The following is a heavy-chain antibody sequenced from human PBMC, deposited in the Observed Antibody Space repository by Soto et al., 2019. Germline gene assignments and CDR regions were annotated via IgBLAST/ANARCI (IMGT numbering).Heavy chain of an antibody. J-gene: IGHJ6*02. CDR2: IYPADSDT. V-gene: IGHV5-51*01. Sequence: GKGLEWMGIIYPADSDTRYSPSFQGQVTNSADKSISTAYLQWSSLKASDTAMYYCATYGAAAGNYYYYGMDVWGQGTTVTVSS. CDR3: ATYGAAAGNYYYYGMDV. D-gene: IGHD6-13*01.